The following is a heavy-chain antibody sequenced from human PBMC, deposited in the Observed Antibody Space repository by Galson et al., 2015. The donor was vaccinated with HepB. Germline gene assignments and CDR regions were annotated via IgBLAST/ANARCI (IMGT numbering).Heavy chain of an antibody. J-gene: IGHJ6*02. V-gene: IGHV3-9*01. Sequence: SLRLSCAASGFRFESYAMFWVRQGPGKGLEWVSGISRNSGTVGYANSVKGRFTISRDNAKNSLYLQMNSLRPEDTALYYCVKEGNYYGMDVWGQGTLVTVSS. CDR2: ISRNSGTV. CDR1: GFRFESYA. CDR3: VKEGNYYGMDV. D-gene: IGHD3-10*01.